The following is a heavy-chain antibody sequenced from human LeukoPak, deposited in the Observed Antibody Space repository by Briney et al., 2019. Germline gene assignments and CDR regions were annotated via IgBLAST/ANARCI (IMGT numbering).Heavy chain of an antibody. Sequence: GGSLRLSCAASGFTFSSYSMNWVRQAPGKGLEGVSYISSSSSTIYYADSVKGRFTISRDSAKNSLYLQMNSLRAEDTAVYYCAREARFLEWLHDYWGQGTLVTVSS. CDR3: AREARFLEWLHDY. CDR1: GFTFSSYS. D-gene: IGHD3-3*01. J-gene: IGHJ4*02. V-gene: IGHV3-48*01. CDR2: ISSSSSTI.